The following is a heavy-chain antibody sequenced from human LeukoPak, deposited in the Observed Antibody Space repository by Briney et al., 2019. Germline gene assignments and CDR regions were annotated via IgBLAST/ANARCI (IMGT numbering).Heavy chain of an antibody. CDR1: GFTFSSYA. Sequence: GGSLRLSCAASGFTFSSYAMTWVRQAPGKGLEWVSRISSDGSSTSYADSVKGRFTVSRDNAKNTLYLQMNSLRAEDTAVYYCARGVSEYYYDSSGYYTGSYDPWGQGTLVTVSS. CDR3: ARGVSEYYYDSSGYYTGSYDP. CDR2: ISSDGSST. V-gene: IGHV3-74*01. D-gene: IGHD3-22*01. J-gene: IGHJ5*02.